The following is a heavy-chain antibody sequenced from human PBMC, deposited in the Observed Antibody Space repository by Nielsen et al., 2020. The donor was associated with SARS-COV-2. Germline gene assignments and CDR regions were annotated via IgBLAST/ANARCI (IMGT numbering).Heavy chain of an antibody. CDR2: IQVGSGNT. CDR3: ARDRETSMSAGALDV. Sequence: ASVKVSCKASGYTSTNFHIHWVRQAPGQSLEWMGWIQVGSGNTKYSPKFQGRVTFTSDTSATTALMELSSLKSADTAVYYCARDRETSMSAGALDVWGQGTLVSVTS. J-gene: IGHJ3*01. CDR1: GYTSTNFH. V-gene: IGHV1-3*01. D-gene: IGHD6-25*01.